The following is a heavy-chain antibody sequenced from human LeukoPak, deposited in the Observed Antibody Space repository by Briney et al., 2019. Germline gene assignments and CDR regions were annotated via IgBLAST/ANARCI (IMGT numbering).Heavy chain of an antibody. CDR3: ARDSYGDYEKY. Sequence: GGSLRLSCAASGFTVSNKYTSWVRQAPGKGLEWVSVSDSNGYTYSADSVEVRFTISRDNFKNTLYLQMNSLRAEDTAVYYCARDSYGDYEKYWGQGTLVIVSS. D-gene: IGHD4-17*01. CDR2: SDSNGYT. J-gene: IGHJ4*02. V-gene: IGHV3-66*03. CDR1: GFTVSNKY.